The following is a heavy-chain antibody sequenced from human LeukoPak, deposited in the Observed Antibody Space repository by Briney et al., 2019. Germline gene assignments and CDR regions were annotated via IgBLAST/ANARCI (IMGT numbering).Heavy chain of an antibody. Sequence: QSGGSLRLSCAASGFTVSSNYMSWVRQAPGKGREGGSVIYSGGTTYYADSVKGRFTISRDNSKNTLYLQMNSLRAEDPAVYYCATDPFYCSGGSCYRYWGQGTLVTVSS. CDR1: GFTVSSNY. V-gene: IGHV3-66*01. D-gene: IGHD2-15*01. CDR2: IYSGGTT. CDR3: ATDPFYCSGGSCYRY. J-gene: IGHJ4*02.